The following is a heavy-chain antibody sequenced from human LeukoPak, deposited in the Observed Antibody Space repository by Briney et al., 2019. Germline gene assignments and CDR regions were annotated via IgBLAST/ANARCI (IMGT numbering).Heavy chain of an antibody. Sequence: SVKVSCKASGGTFSSYAISWVRQAPGQGLEWIGGIIPIFGTANYAQKFQGRVTITADESTSTAYMELSSLRSEDTAVYYCATGQGEYCTNGVCPRFDYWGQGTLVTVSS. CDR2: IIPIFGTA. CDR3: ATGQGEYCTNGVCPRFDY. J-gene: IGHJ4*02. D-gene: IGHD2-8*01. CDR1: GGTFSSYA. V-gene: IGHV1-69*13.